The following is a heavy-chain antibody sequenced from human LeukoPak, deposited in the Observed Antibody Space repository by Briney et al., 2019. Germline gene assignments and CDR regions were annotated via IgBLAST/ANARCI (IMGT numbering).Heavy chain of an antibody. CDR1: GFTFSTYW. V-gene: IGHV3-7*03. CDR3: AKEYNYYDSSEYYYYYYMDV. J-gene: IGHJ6*03. D-gene: IGHD3-22*01. Sequence: GGSLRLSCAASGFTFSTYWMNWVRQAPGKGLEWVANIKEDGSERDYVDSVKGRFTISRDNAKNSLYLQMNSLRAEDTAVYYCAKEYNYYDSSEYYYYYYMDVWGKGTTVTVSS. CDR2: IKEDGSER.